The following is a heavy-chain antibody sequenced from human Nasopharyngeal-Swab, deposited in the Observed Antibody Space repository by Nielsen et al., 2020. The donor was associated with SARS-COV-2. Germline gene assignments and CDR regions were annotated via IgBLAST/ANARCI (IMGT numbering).Heavy chain of an antibody. J-gene: IGHJ3*02. Sequence: SVKVSCKASGGTFSNYAISWVRQAPGQGLEWMGGIIPIFGTANYAQKFQGRVTITADESTSTAYMELSSLRSEDTAVYYCAREGRYCSSTSCYLVGGGAFDIWGQGTMVTVSS. CDR2: IIPIFGTA. CDR3: AREGRYCSSTSCYLVGGGAFDI. D-gene: IGHD2-2*01. V-gene: IGHV1-69*13. CDR1: GGTFSNYA.